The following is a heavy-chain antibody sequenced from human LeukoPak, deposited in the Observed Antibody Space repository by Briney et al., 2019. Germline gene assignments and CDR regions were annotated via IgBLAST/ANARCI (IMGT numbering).Heavy chain of an antibody. J-gene: IGHJ4*02. Sequence: ASVKVSCKASGYTFTSYGISWVRQAPGQGLEWMGWISAYSGHTNYAQKLQGRVTMTTDTSTSTAYMELRSLRSDDTAVYYCARDDGMATIHTDPIFDYWGQGTLVTVSS. CDR1: GYTFTSYG. CDR2: ISAYSGHT. V-gene: IGHV1-18*01. D-gene: IGHD5-24*01. CDR3: ARDDGMATIHTDPIFDY.